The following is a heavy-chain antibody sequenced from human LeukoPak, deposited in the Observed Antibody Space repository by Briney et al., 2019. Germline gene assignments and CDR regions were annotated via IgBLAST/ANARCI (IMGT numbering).Heavy chain of an antibody. CDR1: GYTLTELS. CDR3: ARATVDTAMVIPYYYYMDV. D-gene: IGHD5-18*01. V-gene: IGHV1-69*13. Sequence: SVKVSCKVSGYTLTELSMHWVRQAPGQGLEWMGGIIPIFGTANYAQKFQGRVTITADESTSTAYMELSSLRSEDTAVYYCARATVDTAMVIPYYYYMDVWGKGTTVTISS. CDR2: IIPIFGTA. J-gene: IGHJ6*03.